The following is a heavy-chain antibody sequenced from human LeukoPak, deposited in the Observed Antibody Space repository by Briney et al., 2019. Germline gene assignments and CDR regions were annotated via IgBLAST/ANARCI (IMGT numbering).Heavy chain of an antibody. Sequence: GASVKVSCKASGYTFTSYGISWVRQAPGQGLEWMGWISAYNGNTNYAQKLQGRVTMTTDTSTSTAYMELSRLRSDDTAMYYCVRWSNSGHFDYWGQGTLVTVSS. J-gene: IGHJ4*02. CDR2: ISAYNGNT. CDR1: GYTFTSYG. CDR3: VRWSNSGHFDY. D-gene: IGHD3-10*01. V-gene: IGHV1-18*01.